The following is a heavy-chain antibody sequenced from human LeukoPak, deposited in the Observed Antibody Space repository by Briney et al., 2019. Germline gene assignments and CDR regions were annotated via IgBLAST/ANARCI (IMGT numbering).Heavy chain of an antibody. D-gene: IGHD3-16*01. Sequence: PGGSLRLSCAASGFSFNIYWMSWVRQAPGKGLEWVSFISSSTTIYYADSVKGRFTISRDNAKNSLYLQMDSLRDEDTAVYYCARDAPGGGVYFDDWGQGTLVTVSS. CDR1: GFSFNIYW. J-gene: IGHJ4*02. V-gene: IGHV3-48*02. CDR2: ISSSTTI. CDR3: ARDAPGGGVYFDD.